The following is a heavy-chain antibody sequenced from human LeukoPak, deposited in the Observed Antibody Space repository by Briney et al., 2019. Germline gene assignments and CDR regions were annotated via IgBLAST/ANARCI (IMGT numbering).Heavy chain of an antibody. V-gene: IGHV3-23*01. Sequence: GGSLRLSCAASGFTFSSYAMSWVRQAPGKGLEWVSAISGSGGSTYYADSVKGRFTISRDNAKNSLYLQMNSLRAEDTAVYYCARDRLLWFGESSYYFDYWGQGTLVTVSS. CDR3: ARDRLLWFGESSYYFDY. CDR1: GFTFSSYA. CDR2: ISGSGGST. D-gene: IGHD3-10*01. J-gene: IGHJ4*02.